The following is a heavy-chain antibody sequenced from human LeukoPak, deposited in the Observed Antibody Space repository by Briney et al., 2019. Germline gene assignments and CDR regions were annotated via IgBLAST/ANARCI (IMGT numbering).Heavy chain of an antibody. CDR1: GFTFSSYA. CDR3: ARAPEWELLWTSVPDY. Sequence: PGGSLRLSCAASGFTFSSYAMHWVRQAPGKGLEWVAVISYDGSNKYYADSVKGRFTISRDNAKNSLYLQMNSLRAEDTAVYYCARAPEWELLWTSVPDYWGQGTLVTVSS. V-gene: IGHV3-30-3*01. J-gene: IGHJ4*02. D-gene: IGHD1-26*01. CDR2: ISYDGSNK.